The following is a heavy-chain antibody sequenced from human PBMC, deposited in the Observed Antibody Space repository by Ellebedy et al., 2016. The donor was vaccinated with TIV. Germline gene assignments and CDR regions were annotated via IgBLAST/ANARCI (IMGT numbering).Heavy chain of an antibody. CDR2: IKQDGGET. D-gene: IGHD2-8*02. Sequence: PGGSLRLSCAGSGFTLNSYAMSWVRQAPGKGLEWVANIKQDGGETYYVDSVKGRFTISRDNAENSVYLQMNSLRADDTAVYYCRGDYCTGGRCFDYWGQGTMVSVSS. CDR3: RGDYCTGGRCFDY. J-gene: IGHJ4*02. CDR1: GFTLNSYA. V-gene: IGHV3-7*03.